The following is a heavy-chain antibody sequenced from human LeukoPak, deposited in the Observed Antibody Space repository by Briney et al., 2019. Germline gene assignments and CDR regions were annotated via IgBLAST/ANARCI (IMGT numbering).Heavy chain of an antibody. D-gene: IGHD3-22*01. Sequence: GASVKVSCKVSGYTLTELSMHWVRQAPGKGLECMGGFDPEDGETIYAQNFQGRVTMTRDTSMSTAYIEISRLRGEDTAVYYCAREYYYDSSGYYYPEAFDIWGKGTMVTVSS. J-gene: IGHJ3*02. CDR3: AREYYYDSSGYYYPEAFDI. CDR1: GYTLTELS. V-gene: IGHV1-24*01. CDR2: FDPEDGET.